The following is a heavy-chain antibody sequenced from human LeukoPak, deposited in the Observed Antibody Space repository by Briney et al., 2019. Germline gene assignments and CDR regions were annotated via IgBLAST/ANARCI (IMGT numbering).Heavy chain of an antibody. J-gene: IGHJ4*02. CDR3: ARERGYYDSSGYYY. V-gene: IGHV3-20*04. CDR1: GFTFDDYG. D-gene: IGHD3-22*01. Sequence: GGSLRLSCAASGFTFDDYGMSWVRQAPGKGLEWVSGINWNGGSTGYADSVKGRFTISRDNAKNSLYLQMNSLRAEDTALYYCARERGYYDSSGYYYWGQGTLVTVSS. CDR2: INWNGGST.